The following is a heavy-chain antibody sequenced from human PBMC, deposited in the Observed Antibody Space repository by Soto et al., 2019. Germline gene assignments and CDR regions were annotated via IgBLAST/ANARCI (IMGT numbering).Heavy chain of an antibody. D-gene: IGHD5-12*01. CDR1: GASVAGGAYY. J-gene: IGHJ4*02. Sequence: QVQLRESGTGLVKPSQTLSLTCSVSGASVAGGAYYWSWVRQPPGKGLEWIGYIPSRGRPFYNPSLTSRGTISADTSNNQLSLQLTSVTAADTAVYYCARDTYSGYDFCLWGQGTLVTVAS. V-gene: IGHV4-30-4*01. CDR3: ARDTYSGYDFCL. CDR2: IPSRGRP.